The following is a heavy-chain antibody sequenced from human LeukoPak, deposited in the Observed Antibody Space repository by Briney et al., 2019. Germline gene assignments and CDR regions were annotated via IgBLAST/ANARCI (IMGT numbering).Heavy chain of an antibody. CDR2: IYYSGTP. CDR3: ARLDSSGYYVDY. V-gene: IGHV4-59*08. D-gene: IGHD3-22*01. CDR1: GASISSYY. J-gene: IGHJ4*02. Sequence: SETLSLTCTVSGASISSYYWSWIRQPPGKGLEWIGYIYYSGTPNYNSSLKSRVTISVDTSKNQFSLKLSSVTAADTAVYYCARLDSSGYYVDYWGQGTLVTVSS.